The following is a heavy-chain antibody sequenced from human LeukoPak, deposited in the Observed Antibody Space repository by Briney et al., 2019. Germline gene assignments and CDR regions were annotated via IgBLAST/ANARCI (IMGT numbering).Heavy chain of an antibody. V-gene: IGHV4-59*01. CDR2: IYHSGST. CDR3: AGALRQQLVTGWFDP. CDR1: GDSISSYY. J-gene: IGHJ5*02. D-gene: IGHD6-13*01. Sequence: PSETLSLTCTVSGDSISSYYWSWIRQPPGGGLEWVGYIYHSGSTNYNPSLKSRVTISLDTSKNQFSLNLISVTAADAAVYSCAGALRQQLVTGWFDPWGQGTLVTVSS.